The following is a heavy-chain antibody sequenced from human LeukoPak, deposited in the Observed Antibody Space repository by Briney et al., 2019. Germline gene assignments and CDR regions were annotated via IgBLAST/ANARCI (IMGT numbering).Heavy chain of an antibody. CDR2: INYSGNT. D-gene: IGHD3-10*01. Sequence: SETLSLTCTVSGASITRRYWSWIRQPPGKGLEWIGYINYSGNTNYNPSLKSRVTISVDTSNKQFSLKLSSVTAADTAVYYCGRGGGGSYLEYSFDYWGQGTLVTVSS. J-gene: IGHJ4*02. CDR1: GASITRRY. CDR3: GRGGGGSYLEYSFDY. V-gene: IGHV4-59*11.